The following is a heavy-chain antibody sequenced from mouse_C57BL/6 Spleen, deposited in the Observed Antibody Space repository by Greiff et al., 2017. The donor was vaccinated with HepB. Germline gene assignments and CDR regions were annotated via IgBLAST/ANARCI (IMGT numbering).Heavy chain of an antibody. D-gene: IGHD1-1*01. CDR3: ARSGGSSYDYAMDY. Sequence: VQLKQSGPELVKPGASVKISCKASGYSFTGYYMNWVKQSPEKSLEWIGEINPSTGGTTYNQKFKAKATLTVDKSSSTAYMQLKSLTSEDSAVYYCARSGGSSYDYAMDYWGQGTSVTVSS. V-gene: IGHV1-42*01. CDR1: GYSFTGYY. CDR2: INPSTGGT. J-gene: IGHJ4*01.